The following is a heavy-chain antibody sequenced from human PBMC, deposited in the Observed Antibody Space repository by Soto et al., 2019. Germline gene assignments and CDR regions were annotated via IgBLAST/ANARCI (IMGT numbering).Heavy chain of an antibody. Sequence: GGSLRLSCAASGFTFSSYAMHWVRQAPGKGLEWVAVISYDGSNKYYADSVKGRFTISRDNSKNTLYLQMNSLRAEDTAVYYCARGETFLYGMDVWGQGTTVTVSS. J-gene: IGHJ6*02. D-gene: IGHD3-16*01. V-gene: IGHV3-30-3*01. CDR1: GFTFSSYA. CDR2: ISYDGSNK. CDR3: ARGETFLYGMDV.